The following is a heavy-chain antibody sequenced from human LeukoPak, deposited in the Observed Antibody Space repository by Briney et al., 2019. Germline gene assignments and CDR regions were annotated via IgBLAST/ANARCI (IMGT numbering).Heavy chain of an antibody. Sequence: PSETLSLTCTVSGGSISSGDYFWTWIRQPAGKGLEWIGRIYTSGSTNYNPSLKSRVTISLDTSKNQFSLNLNSVTAADTAMYYCARDMDFYMDVWGKGSTVTVSS. CDR1: GGSISSGDYF. J-gene: IGHJ6*03. D-gene: IGHD3/OR15-3a*01. V-gene: IGHV4-61*02. CDR3: ARDMDFYMDV. CDR2: IYTSGST.